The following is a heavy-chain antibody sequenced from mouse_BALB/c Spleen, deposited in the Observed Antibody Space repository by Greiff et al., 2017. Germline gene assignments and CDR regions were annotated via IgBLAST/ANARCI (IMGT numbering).Heavy chain of an antibody. Sequence: EVKLMESGPGLVKPSQSLSLTCTVTGYSITSDYAWNWIRQFPGNKLEWMGYISYSGSTSYNPSLKSRISITRDTSKNQFFLQLNSVTTEDTATYYCASDYYGSPAWFAYWGQGTLVTVSA. D-gene: IGHD1-1*01. J-gene: IGHJ3*01. CDR1: GYSITSDYA. V-gene: IGHV3-2*02. CDR2: ISYSGST. CDR3: ASDYYGSPAWFAY.